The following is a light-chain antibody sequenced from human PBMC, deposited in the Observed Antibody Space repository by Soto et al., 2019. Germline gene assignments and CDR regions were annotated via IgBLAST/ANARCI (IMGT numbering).Light chain of an antibody. CDR1: QDISDV. V-gene: IGKV1-33*01. Sequence: DIQMTQSPSALSASVGDRVTITCQASQDISDVLNWYQQQPGKAPKVLIYDASKLQTGVPPRFSGRGSGKEFTFTISSLQPDDSGTYYCQQFYDLPITFGQGTRLEIK. CDR2: DAS. CDR3: QQFYDLPIT. J-gene: IGKJ5*01.